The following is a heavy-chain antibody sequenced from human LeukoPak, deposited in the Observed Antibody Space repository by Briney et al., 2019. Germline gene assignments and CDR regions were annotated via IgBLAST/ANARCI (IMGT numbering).Heavy chain of an antibody. V-gene: IGHV1-69*05. Sequence: SVKVSCKASGGTFSSYAISWVRQAPGQGLEWMGRIIPIFGTANYAQKFQGRVTITTDESTSTAYMELSSLRSDDTAVYYCARYGTGTTVYFDYWGQGTLVTVSS. CDR3: ARYGTGTTVYFDY. CDR1: GGTFSSYA. J-gene: IGHJ4*02. D-gene: IGHD1-7*01. CDR2: IIPIFGTA.